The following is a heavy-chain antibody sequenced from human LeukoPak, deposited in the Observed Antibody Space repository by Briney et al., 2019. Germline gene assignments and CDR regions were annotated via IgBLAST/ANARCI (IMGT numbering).Heavy chain of an antibody. CDR3: AKNGDRGAYCTGGTCYPYFYYYMDV. J-gene: IGHJ6*03. Sequence: GGSLRLSCAASGFTFSSYGMSWVRQAPGKGLEWVSAISGSGGSTYYADSVKGWFTISRDNSKNTLHLQMNSLRAEDTAVYYCAKNGDRGAYCTGGTCYPYFYYYMDVWGKGTTVTI. D-gene: IGHD2-15*01. V-gene: IGHV3-23*01. CDR1: GFTFSSYG. CDR2: ISGSGGST.